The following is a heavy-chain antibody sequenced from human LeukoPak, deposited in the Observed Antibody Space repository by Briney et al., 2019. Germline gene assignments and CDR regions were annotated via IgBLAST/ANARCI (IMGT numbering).Heavy chain of an antibody. V-gene: IGHV1-2*02. Sequence: ASVKVSCKTSGYSFTGYYMQWVRQAPGQGLEWMGWINPNSGGTNYAQKFQGRVTMTRDTSISTAYMELSRLRSDDTAVYYCARVRYYDFWSGYLKNWGQGTLVTVSS. CDR2: INPNSGGT. J-gene: IGHJ4*02. D-gene: IGHD3-3*01. CDR3: ARVRYYDFWSGYLKN. CDR1: GYSFTGYY.